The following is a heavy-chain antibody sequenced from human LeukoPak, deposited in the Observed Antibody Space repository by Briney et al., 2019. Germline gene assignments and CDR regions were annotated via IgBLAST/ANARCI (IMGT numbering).Heavy chain of an antibody. V-gene: IGHV3-30-3*01. CDR2: ISYDGSNK. CDR3: ASDPSSGWYISRPLDY. J-gene: IGHJ4*02. CDR1: GFTFSSYA. Sequence: GGSLRLSCAASGFTFSSYAMHWVRQAPGKGLERVAVISYDGSNKYYADSVKGRFTISRDNSKNTLYLQMNSLRAEDTAVYYCASDPSSGWYISRPLDYWGQGTLVTVSS. D-gene: IGHD6-19*01.